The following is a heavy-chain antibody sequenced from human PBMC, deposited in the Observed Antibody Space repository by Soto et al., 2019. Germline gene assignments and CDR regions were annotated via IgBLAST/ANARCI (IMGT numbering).Heavy chain of an antibody. J-gene: IGHJ5*02. V-gene: IGHV6-1*01. CDR1: GDSVSSNSAA. D-gene: IGHD2-15*01. CDR3: AIAYCSGGSCWASSSWFDP. CDR2: TYYRSKWYN. Sequence: SQTLSLTCVISGDSVSSNSAAWNWIRQSPSRGLEWLGRTYYRSKWYNDYAVSVKSRMTFNPDTSKNQFSLQLNSVTPEDTAVYYCAIAYCSGGSCWASSSWFDPWGQGTLVTVSS.